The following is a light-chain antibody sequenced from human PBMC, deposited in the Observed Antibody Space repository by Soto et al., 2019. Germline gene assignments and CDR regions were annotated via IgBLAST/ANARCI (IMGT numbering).Light chain of an antibody. CDR2: GAS. CDR1: QSVSSSY. CDR3: QQYGSSRV. Sequence: EIVLTQSPGTLSLSPGERATLSCRASQSVSSSYLAWYQQKPGQAPRLLIYGASSRATGIPDRLSGSGSGTDFTLTISRLEPEDFAVYYCQQYGSSRVFGQGTKVEIK. J-gene: IGKJ1*01. V-gene: IGKV3-20*01.